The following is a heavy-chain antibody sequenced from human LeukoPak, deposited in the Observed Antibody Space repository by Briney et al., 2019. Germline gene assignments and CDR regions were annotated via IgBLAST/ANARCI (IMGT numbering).Heavy chain of an antibody. CDR2: MNPNSGNT. Sequence: ASVKVSCKASGYTFTSYDINWVRQATGQGLEWMGWMNPNSGNTGYAQKFQGRVTMTRNTSISTAYMELSRLRSDDTAVYYCARGYCSSTSCYRYFDYWGQGTLVTVSS. V-gene: IGHV1-8*01. J-gene: IGHJ4*02. D-gene: IGHD2-2*01. CDR1: GYTFTSYD. CDR3: ARGYCSSTSCYRYFDY.